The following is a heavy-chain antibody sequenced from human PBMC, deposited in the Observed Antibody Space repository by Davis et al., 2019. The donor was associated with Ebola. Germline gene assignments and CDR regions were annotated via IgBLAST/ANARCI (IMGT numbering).Heavy chain of an antibody. V-gene: IGHV3-23*01. CDR2: LSGSGGST. CDR3: AKDLATHWTLDY. CDR1: GFTFSNYA. Sequence: GESLKISCAASGFTFSNYAMSWVRQAPGRGLEWVSGLSGSGGSTYYADSVKGRLTISRDNSRNTLYLQMYSLRADDTAVYYCAKDLATHWTLDYWGQGTLVTVSS. J-gene: IGHJ4*02. D-gene: IGHD1-1*01.